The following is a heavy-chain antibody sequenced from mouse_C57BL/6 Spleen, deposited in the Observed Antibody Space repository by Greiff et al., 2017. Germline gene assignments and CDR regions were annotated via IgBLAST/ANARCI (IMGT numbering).Heavy chain of an antibody. Sequence: QVQLKQSGPELVKPGASVKISCKASGYAFSSSWMNWVKQRPGKGLEWIGRIYPGDGDTNYNGKFKGKATLTADKSSSTAYMQLSSLTSEDSAVYFCARGYYDYDRGFAYWGQGTLVTVSA. CDR2: IYPGDGDT. CDR1: GYAFSSSW. V-gene: IGHV1-82*01. J-gene: IGHJ3*01. CDR3: ARGYYDYDRGFAY. D-gene: IGHD2-4*01.